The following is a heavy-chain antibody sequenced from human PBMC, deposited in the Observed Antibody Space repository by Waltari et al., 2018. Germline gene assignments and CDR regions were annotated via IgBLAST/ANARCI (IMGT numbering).Heavy chain of an antibody. J-gene: IGHJ2*01. Sequence: QLQLQESGPGLVKPSETLSLTCTVPGGSISSSSYYWGWIRQPPGKGLEWIGSIYYSGSTYYNPSLKSRVTISVDTSKNQFSLKLSSVTAADTAVYYCARSQGWYFDLWGRGTLVTVSS. CDR1: GGSISSSSYY. CDR3: ARSQGWYFDL. CDR2: IYYSGST. V-gene: IGHV4-39*01.